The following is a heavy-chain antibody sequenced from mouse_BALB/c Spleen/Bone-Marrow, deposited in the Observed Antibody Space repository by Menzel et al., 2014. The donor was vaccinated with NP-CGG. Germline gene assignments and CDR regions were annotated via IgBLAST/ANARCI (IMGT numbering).Heavy chain of an antibody. J-gene: IGHJ1*01. CDR3: NRYDWYFDV. CDR1: GFNIKDYY. D-gene: IGHD2-14*01. CDR2: IDPENGDT. Sequence: VQLQQSGAELVRSGASVKLSCTASGFNIKDYYMHWVKQRPEQGLEWIGWIDPENGDTEYAPKFQGKATMTADTSSNTAYLQRSSLTSEDTAVYYCNRYDWYFDVWGAGTTVTVSS. V-gene: IGHV14-4*02.